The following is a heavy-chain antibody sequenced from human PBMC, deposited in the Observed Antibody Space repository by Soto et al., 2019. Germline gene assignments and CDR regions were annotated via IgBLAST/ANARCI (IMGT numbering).Heavy chain of an antibody. CDR2: INHSGST. CDR3: ARDHYYDSSGYHPGMGDWFDP. Sequence: TSETLSLTCAVHGGSFSGYYWDWIRQPPGKGLEWIGEINHSGSTNYNPSLKSRVTISVDTSKNQFSLKLSSVTAADTAVYYCARDHYYDSSGYHPGMGDWFDPWGQGTLVTVSS. CDR1: GGSFSGYY. D-gene: IGHD3-22*01. J-gene: IGHJ5*02. V-gene: IGHV4-34*01.